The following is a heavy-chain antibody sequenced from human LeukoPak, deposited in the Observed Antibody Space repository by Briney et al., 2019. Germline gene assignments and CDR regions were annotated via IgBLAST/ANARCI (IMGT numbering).Heavy chain of an antibody. CDR2: ISGSGGST. CDR1: GLTFSSYA. J-gene: IGHJ4*02. D-gene: IGHD3-3*01. Sequence: PGRSLRLSCAVSGLTFSSYAMSWVRQAPGKGLEWVSAISGSGGSTYYADSVKGRFTISRDNSKNTLYLQMNSLRAEDTAVYYCAKRTDFWSGYYDYWGQGTLVTVSS. V-gene: IGHV3-23*01. CDR3: AKRTDFWSGYYDY.